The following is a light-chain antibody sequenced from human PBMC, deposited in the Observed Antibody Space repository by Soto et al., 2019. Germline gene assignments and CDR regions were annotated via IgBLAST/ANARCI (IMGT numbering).Light chain of an antibody. CDR2: GAS. CDR3: HQYVSSPLT. J-gene: IGKJ4*01. CDR1: QSVSSSY. V-gene: IGKV3-20*01. Sequence: EIVLTQSPGTLSLSPGERATLSCRASQSVSSSYLAWYQQKPGQAPRLLIYGASSRATGIPDRFSGSGSGTDFTLTMSRLEPEDFAVYYCHQYVSSPLTVGGGTKVEIK.